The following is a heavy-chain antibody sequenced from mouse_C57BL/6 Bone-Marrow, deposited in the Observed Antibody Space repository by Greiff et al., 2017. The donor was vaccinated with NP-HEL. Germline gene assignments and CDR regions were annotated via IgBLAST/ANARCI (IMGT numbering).Heavy chain of an antibody. CDR2: ISDGGSYT. CDR3: ARDVTTVWYFDV. J-gene: IGHJ1*03. Sequence: EVKLVESGGGLVKPGGSLKLSCAASGFTFSSYAMSWVRQTPEKRLEWVATISDGGSYTYYPDNVKGRFTISRDNAKNNLYLQMSHLKSEDTAMYYCARDVTTVWYFDVWGTGTTVTVSS. CDR1: GFTFSSYA. D-gene: IGHD1-1*01. V-gene: IGHV5-4*01.